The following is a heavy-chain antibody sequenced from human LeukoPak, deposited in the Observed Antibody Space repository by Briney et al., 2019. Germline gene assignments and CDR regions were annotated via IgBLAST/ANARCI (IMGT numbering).Heavy chain of an antibody. CDR3: AKVQMSTGWTFDF. CDR2: IYSGGST. CDR1: GFTVSSNY. D-gene: IGHD2-2*01. V-gene: IGHV3-53*01. Sequence: GGSLRLSCAASGFTVSSNYMSWVHQAPGKGLEWVSVIYSGGSTYYADSVKGRFTISRDNSKNTLYLQLRGLGAEDTATYYCAKVQMSTGWTFDFWGQGSLVTVSS. J-gene: IGHJ4*02.